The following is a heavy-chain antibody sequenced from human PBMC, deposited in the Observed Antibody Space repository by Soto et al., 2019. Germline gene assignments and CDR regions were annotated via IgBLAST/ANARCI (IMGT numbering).Heavy chain of an antibody. J-gene: IGHJ2*01. CDR3: ARWVLDYGDYYWYFDL. D-gene: IGHD4-17*01. CDR1: GGSISSSSYY. CDR2: IYYSGST. Sequence: QLQLQESGPGLVKPSETLSLTCTVSGGSISSSSYYWGWIRQPPGKGLEWIGSIYYSGSTYYNPSLKSRVTISVDTSKNQFSLKLSSVTAADTAVYYCARWVLDYGDYYWYFDLWGRGTLVTVSS. V-gene: IGHV4-39*01.